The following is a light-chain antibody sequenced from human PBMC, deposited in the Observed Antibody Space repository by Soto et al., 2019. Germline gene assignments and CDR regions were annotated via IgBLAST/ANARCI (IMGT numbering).Light chain of an antibody. CDR2: RTS. J-gene: IGLJ1*01. CDR1: SSDIGAGYD. Sequence: QSVLTQPPSVSGAPGQEVTLSCTGGSSDIGAGYDVHWYQQIPGTVPKLLIFRTSSRPSGVPDRFSASKSGTSASLAITGLQAEDEADYYCQSYDRRLSASVFGTGTKVTVL. V-gene: IGLV1-40*01. CDR3: QSYDRRLSASV.